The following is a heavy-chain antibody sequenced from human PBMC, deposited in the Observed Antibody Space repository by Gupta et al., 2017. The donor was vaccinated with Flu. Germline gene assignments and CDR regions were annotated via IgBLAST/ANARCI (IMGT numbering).Heavy chain of an antibody. CDR1: GFTFMSYS. V-gene: IGHV3-21*01. CDR3: ARDRGRYVPQETYYYGMDV. D-gene: IGHD3-10*01. Sequence: EVQLVESGGGLVKPGGSLRLSCAASGFTFMSYSMNWVRQAPGKGLEWVSSISSSSSYIYNADSVKGRFTISRDNAKNSLYLQMNSLRAEETAVYYGARDRGRYVPQETYYYGMDVWGQGTTVTVSS. J-gene: IGHJ6*02. CDR2: ISSSSSYI.